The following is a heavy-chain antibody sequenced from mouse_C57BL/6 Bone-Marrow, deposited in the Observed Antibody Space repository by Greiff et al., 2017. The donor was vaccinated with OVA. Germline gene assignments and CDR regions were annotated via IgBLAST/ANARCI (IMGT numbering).Heavy chain of an antibody. J-gene: IGHJ4*01. V-gene: IGHV3-6*01. CDR2: ISYDGSN. D-gene: IGHD2-3*01. CDR3: ARMAYDGYPMDY. CDR1: GYSITSGYY. Sequence: EVQLVESGPGLVKPSQSLSLTCSVTGYSITSGYYWNWIRQFPGNKLEWMGYISYDGSNNYNPSLKNRISITRDTSKNQFFLKLNSVTTEDTATYYCARMAYDGYPMDYWGQGTSVTVSS.